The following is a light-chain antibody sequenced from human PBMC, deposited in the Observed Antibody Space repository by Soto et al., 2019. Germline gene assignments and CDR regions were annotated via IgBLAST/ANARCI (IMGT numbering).Light chain of an antibody. CDR2: GAS. J-gene: IGKJ1*01. CDR1: QSVSSNY. CDR3: QQYGSSPRT. Sequence: ELVLTQSPGTLSLSPGERATLSCRASQSVSSNYLAWYQQKPGQAPKLLIYGASSGATGIPDRFSGSGSGTDFTLTISRLEPEDFAVYYCQQYGSSPRTFGQGTKVDIK. V-gene: IGKV3-20*01.